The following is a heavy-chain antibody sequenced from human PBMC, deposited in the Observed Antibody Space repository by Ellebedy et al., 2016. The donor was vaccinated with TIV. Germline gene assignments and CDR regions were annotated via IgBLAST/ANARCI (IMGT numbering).Heavy chain of an antibody. CDR2: IPSSGGTI. Sequence: PGGSLRLSCVASGSSFSAYTFNWVRQAPGKGLEWLSYIPSSGGTIYYADSVKGRFTISRDNAKKTLYLQMNSLRAEDTAVYYCARDTAEYFDYWGQGTLVTVSS. J-gene: IGHJ4*02. CDR3: ARDTAEYFDY. CDR1: GSSFSAYT. D-gene: IGHD2-21*02. V-gene: IGHV3-48*04.